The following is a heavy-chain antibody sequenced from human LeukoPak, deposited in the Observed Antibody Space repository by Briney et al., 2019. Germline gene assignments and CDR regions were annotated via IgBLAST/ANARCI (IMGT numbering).Heavy chain of an antibody. J-gene: IGHJ4*02. CDR3: ATDRDNSDWQKRFDS. CDR1: GFTFSTYW. Sequence: GGSLRLSCAASGFTFSTYWMNWYRQAPGKGLEWVGNINQDASEINYVDSVRGRFTISRDNAKNSLHLQMNSLRAEDTVVYYCATDRDNSDWQKRFDSWGQGTLVTVSS. CDR2: INQDASEI. V-gene: IGHV3-7*01. D-gene: IGHD2-21*02.